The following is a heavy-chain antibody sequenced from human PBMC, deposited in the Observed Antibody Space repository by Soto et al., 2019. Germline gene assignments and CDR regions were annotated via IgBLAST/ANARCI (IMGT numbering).Heavy chain of an antibody. J-gene: IGHJ4*02. CDR2: MNPSTGKT. Sequence: GASVKVSCKTSGYAFSSYDINWVRQAAGQGLEWMGWMNPSTGKTGYAQKFQGRITMTRDTSISTAYMELTSLTSDDTAVYYCARVLGYSGYDWDFDYWGQGTLVTSPQ. D-gene: IGHD5-12*01. V-gene: IGHV1-8*01. CDR1: GYAFSSYD. CDR3: ARVLGYSGYDWDFDY.